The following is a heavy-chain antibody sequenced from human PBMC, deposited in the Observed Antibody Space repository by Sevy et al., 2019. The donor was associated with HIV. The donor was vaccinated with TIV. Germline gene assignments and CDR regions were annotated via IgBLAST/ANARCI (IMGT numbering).Heavy chain of an antibody. V-gene: IGHV3-7*01. D-gene: IGHD1-26*01. Sequence: GGSLRLSCEGSGFNFRNYRMSWVRQAPGKGLEWVAYIKEDGTEKNYVDSVKGRFTISSDNGKNSLDLQMNSLRVADTATYYCARESGNLYYFDYWGPGTLVTVSS. CDR2: IKEDGTEK. J-gene: IGHJ4*02. CDR3: ARESGNLYYFDY. CDR1: GFNFRNYR.